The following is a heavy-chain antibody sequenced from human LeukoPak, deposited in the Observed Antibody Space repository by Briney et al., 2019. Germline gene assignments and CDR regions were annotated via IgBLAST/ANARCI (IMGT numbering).Heavy chain of an antibody. CDR2: ISAYNGNT. Sequence: ASVKVSCKASGYTFTSYGISWVRQAPGQGLEWMGWISAYNGNTNYAQKLQDRVTMTTDTSTSTAYMELRSLRSDDTAVYYCARVGITMVRGHQGWFDPWGQGTLVTVSS. CDR1: GYTFTSYG. V-gene: IGHV1-18*01. D-gene: IGHD3-10*01. CDR3: ARVGITMVRGHQGWFDP. J-gene: IGHJ5*02.